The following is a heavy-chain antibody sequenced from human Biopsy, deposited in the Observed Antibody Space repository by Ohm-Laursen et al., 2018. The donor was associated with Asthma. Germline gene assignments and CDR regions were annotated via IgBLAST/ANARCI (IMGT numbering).Heavy chain of an antibody. J-gene: IGHJ4*02. CDR1: GGSITSSSYY. CDR2: MYHSGSP. V-gene: IGHV4-39*01. D-gene: IGHD3-22*01. Sequence: VTLSLTCTVSGGSITSSSYYWGWIRQPPGKGMEWIGSMYHSGSPYYHPSLKSRATISVDTSKNHLSLKMSSATAADTAVYFCVRHQYSSSWSTFDYWGQGALVTVSS. CDR3: VRHQYSSSWSTFDY.